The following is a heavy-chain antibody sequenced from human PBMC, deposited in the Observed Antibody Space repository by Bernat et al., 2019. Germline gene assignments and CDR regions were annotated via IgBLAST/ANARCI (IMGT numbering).Heavy chain of an antibody. CDR1: GGSISSYY. J-gene: IGHJ2*01. V-gene: IGHV4-59*08. D-gene: IGHD4-17*01. CDR3: ARRGYPGATVTMDRDWYFDL. CDR2: IYYSGST. Sequence: QVQLQESGPGLVKPSETLSLTCTVSGGSISSYYWSWIRQPPGKGLEWIGYIYYSGSTNYNPSLKSRVTISVDTSKNQFSLKLSSVTAADTAVYYCARRGYPGATVTMDRDWYFDLWGRGTLVTVSS.